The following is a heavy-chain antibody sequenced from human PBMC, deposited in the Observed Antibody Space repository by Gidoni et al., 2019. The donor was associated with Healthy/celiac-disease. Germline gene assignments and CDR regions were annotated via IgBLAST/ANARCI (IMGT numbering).Heavy chain of an antibody. V-gene: IGHV4-59*01. Sequence: QVQLQESGPGLVKPSETLSLTCTVSGGSISSYYWSWIRQPPGKGLEWIGYIYYSGSTNYNPSLKSRVTISVDTSKNQFSLKLSSVTAADTAVYYCAREAEYSSSPGFDYWGQGTLVTVSS. CDR2: IYYSGST. D-gene: IGHD6-6*01. J-gene: IGHJ4*02. CDR3: AREAEYSSSPGFDY. CDR1: GGSISSYY.